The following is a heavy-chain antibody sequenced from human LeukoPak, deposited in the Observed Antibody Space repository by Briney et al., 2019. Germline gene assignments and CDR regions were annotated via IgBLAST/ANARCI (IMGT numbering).Heavy chain of an antibody. V-gene: IGHV3-74*01. D-gene: IGHD3-22*01. CDR3: ARGENYDSSGYGKLDY. J-gene: IGHJ4*02. CDR2: VNSDGSST. CDR1: GFTFSNYW. Sequence: AGGSLRLSCVAPGFTFSNYWMHWVRQAPGKGLVWVARVNSDGSSTSYADSVKGRFTISRDNAQNTLYLQMNSLRAEDTAVYYCARGENYDSSGYGKLDYWGQGTLVTVSS.